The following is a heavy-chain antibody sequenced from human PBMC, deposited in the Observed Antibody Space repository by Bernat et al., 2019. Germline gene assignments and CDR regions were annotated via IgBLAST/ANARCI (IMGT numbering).Heavy chain of an antibody. J-gene: IGHJ4*02. CDR2: ISSSSSYI. D-gene: IGHD3-22*01. CDR3: AGVWKGYYYDSSGYYPRHFDY. V-gene: IGHV3-21*01. CDR1: GFTFSSYS. Sequence: EVQLVESGGGLVKPGGSLRLSCAASGFTFSSYSMNWVRQAPGKGLEWVSSISSSSSYISNADPVKGRFTISRDNAKNSLYLQMNGLRAEDTAVNYCAGVWKGYYYDSSGYYPRHFDYWGQGTLVTVSS.